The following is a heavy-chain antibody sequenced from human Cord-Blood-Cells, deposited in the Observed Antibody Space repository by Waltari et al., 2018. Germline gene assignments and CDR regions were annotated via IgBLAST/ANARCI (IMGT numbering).Heavy chain of an antibody. Sequence: QLQLQESGPGLVKPSETLSLTCTVSGGSISSSSYYWGWIRQPPGKGLEWIGSIYYSGSTYYNPSLKSRVTISVDTSKNQFSLKLSSVTAADTAVYYCARHIAIAAAGIIPHYFDYWGQGTLVTVSS. CDR3: ARHIAIAAAGIIPHYFDY. CDR1: GGSISSSSYY. CDR2: IYYSGST. V-gene: IGHV4-39*01. D-gene: IGHD6-13*01. J-gene: IGHJ4*02.